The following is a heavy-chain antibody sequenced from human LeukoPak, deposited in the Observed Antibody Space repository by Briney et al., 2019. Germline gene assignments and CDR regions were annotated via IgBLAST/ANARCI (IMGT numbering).Heavy chain of an antibody. D-gene: IGHD2-2*01. CDR2: MNPNSGGT. J-gene: IGHJ5*02. CDR3: VRDRGGYCSRANCRAAWFDP. V-gene: IGHV1-2*06. Sequence: ASVKVSCKASEYTFTGYQMHWVRQAPGPGLEWMGRMNPNSGGTDYAQKLQGRVTMTRHTSIRQAYMELSRLTSDNTAVYYCVRDRGGYCSRANCRAAWFDPWGQGTLVTVSS. CDR1: EYTFTGYQ.